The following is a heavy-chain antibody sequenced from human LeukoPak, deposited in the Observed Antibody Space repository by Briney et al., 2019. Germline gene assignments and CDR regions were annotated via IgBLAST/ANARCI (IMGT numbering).Heavy chain of an antibody. J-gene: IGHJ5*02. CDR3: ARDPVLRYFDWYTSGFDP. CDR1: GGSISSYY. D-gene: IGHD3-9*01. V-gene: IGHV4-4*07. CDR2: IYTSGST. Sequence: SETLSLTCTVSGGSISSYYWSWIRQPAGKGLEWIGRIYTSGSTNYNPSLKSRVTMSVDTSKNQSSLKLSSVTAADTAVYYCARDPVLRYFDWYTSGFDPWGQGTLVTVSS.